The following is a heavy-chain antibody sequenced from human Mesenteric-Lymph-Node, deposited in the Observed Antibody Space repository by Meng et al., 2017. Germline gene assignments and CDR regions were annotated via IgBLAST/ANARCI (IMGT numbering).Heavy chain of an antibody. J-gene: IGHJ4*02. V-gene: IGHV4-39*07. Sequence: SETLSLTCTVSGGSVSSGSYYWSWIRQPPGKGLEWIGEINHSGSTNYNPSLKSRVTISVDTSKNQFSLKLSSVTAADTAVYYCARNFGYSYGYPAYWGQGTLVTVSS. CDR2: INHSGST. CDR1: GGSVSSGSYY. CDR3: ARNFGYSYGYPAY. D-gene: IGHD5-18*01.